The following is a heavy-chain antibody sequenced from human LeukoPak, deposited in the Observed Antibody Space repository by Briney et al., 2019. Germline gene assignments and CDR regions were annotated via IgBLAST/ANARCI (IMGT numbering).Heavy chain of an antibody. CDR1: GYTFTSYF. Sequence: ASVKVSFKASGYTFTSYFLHWVRQAPGQGLEWMVIINPTGGSTSYAQEFQGRLTMTRDTSTSTVYMELSSLRSEDTAVYYCARSSGTSKGAFDIWGQGTMVTVSS. CDR2: INPTGGST. CDR3: ARSSGTSKGAFDI. V-gene: IGHV1-46*03. J-gene: IGHJ3*02. D-gene: IGHD3-22*01.